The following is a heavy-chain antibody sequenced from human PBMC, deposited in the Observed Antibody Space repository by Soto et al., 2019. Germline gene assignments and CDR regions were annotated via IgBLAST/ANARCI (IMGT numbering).Heavy chain of an antibody. CDR2: ISTSVTTT. CDR1: GGSISSSSYY. CDR3: ARVPIELATIVYYDY. V-gene: IGHV3-11*04. Sequence: LSLTCTVSGGSISSSSYYWGWIRQPPGKGLEWVSHISTSVTTTFYADSVKGRFTISRDNAKNSLYLQMNSLRAEDTAVYYCARVPIELATIVYYDYWGQGTLVTVSS. D-gene: IGHD5-12*01. J-gene: IGHJ4*02.